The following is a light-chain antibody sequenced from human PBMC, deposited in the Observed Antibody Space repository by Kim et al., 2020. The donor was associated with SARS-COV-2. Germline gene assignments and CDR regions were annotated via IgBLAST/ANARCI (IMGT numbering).Light chain of an antibody. CDR2: DVS. CDR3: SSHTTSGALV. CDR1: NSAVGGYNY. J-gene: IGLJ2*01. V-gene: IGLV2-14*03. Sequence: GQSITISCTATNSAVGGYNYVSWYQHHPGKAPKLIIYDVSNRPSGVSSRFSGSKSGNTASLTISGLQAEDEADYYCSSHTTSGALVFGGGTQLTVL.